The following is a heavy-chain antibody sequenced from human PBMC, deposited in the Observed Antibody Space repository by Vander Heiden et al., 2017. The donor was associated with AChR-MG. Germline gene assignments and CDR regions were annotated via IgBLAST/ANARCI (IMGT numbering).Heavy chain of an antibody. CDR1: GFPFSNAW. D-gene: IGHD3-22*01. J-gene: IGHJ4*02. V-gene: IGHV3-15*01. Sequence: EVQLVESGGGLVKPGGSLRLSCAASGFPFSNAWMSWVRQSPGKGLEWVGRIKSKTDGGTTDYAAPVKGRFTISRDDSKNTLYLQMNSLKTEDTAVYYCTLYDSSGYSTYWGQGTLVTVSS. CDR3: TLYDSSGYSTY. CDR2: IKSKTDGGTT.